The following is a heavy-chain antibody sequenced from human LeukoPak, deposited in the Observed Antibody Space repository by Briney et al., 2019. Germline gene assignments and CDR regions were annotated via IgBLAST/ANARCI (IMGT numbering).Heavy chain of an antibody. CDR2: ISYDGSNK. J-gene: IGHJ4*02. D-gene: IGHD3-22*01. CDR1: GFTFSSYG. Sequence: GGSLRLSCAASGFTFSSYGMHWVRQAPGKGLEWVAVISYDGSNKYYADSVKGRSTISRDNSKNTLYLQMNSLRAEDTAVYYCAKDLALHYYDSSGFDYWGQGTLVTVSS. V-gene: IGHV3-30*18. CDR3: AKDLALHYYDSSGFDY.